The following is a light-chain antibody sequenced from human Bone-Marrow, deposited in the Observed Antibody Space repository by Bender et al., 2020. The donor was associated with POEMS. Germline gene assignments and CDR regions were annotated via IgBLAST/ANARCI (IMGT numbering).Light chain of an antibody. CDR2: GND. CDR1: SSNIGGND. Sequence: QSVLTQPPSASGTPGQRVTISCSGSSSNIGGNDVNWWQQLPGTPSKLLIYGNDQRPSGVLDRCSGSESGTSASLAISGLQTEEEADYFCSAWDGILNGWVFGGGTELTVL. V-gene: IGLV1-44*01. CDR3: SAWDGILNGWV. J-gene: IGLJ3*02.